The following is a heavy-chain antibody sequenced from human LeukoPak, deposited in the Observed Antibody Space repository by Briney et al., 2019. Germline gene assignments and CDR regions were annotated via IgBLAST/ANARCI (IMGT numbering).Heavy chain of an antibody. CDR1: GFTFSSYA. Sequence: GGSLRLSCAASGFTFSSYAMSWVRQAPGKGLEWVSAISGSGGSTYYAASVKGRFTISRDNSKNMLYLQMGSLRAEDMAVYYCAREGTYYVSWGQGTLVTVSS. D-gene: IGHD1-26*01. V-gene: IGHV3-23*01. CDR3: AREGTYYVS. J-gene: IGHJ5*02. CDR2: ISGSGGST.